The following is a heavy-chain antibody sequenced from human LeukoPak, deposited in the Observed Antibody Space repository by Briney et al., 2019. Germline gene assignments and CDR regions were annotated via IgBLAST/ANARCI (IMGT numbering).Heavy chain of an antibody. D-gene: IGHD2-15*01. Sequence: GESLKISCKGSGYSFTSYWIGWVRQMPGQGLEWMGIIFPGDSDTRYSPSFQGQVTISADKSISTAYLQWSSLKASDTAIYYCASEYCSGGNCYFDYWGQGTLVTVSS. CDR1: GYSFTSYW. V-gene: IGHV5-51*01. CDR2: IFPGDSDT. J-gene: IGHJ4*02. CDR3: ASEYCSGGNCYFDY.